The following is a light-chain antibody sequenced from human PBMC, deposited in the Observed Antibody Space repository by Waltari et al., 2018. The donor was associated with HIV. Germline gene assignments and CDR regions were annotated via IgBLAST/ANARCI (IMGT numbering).Light chain of an antibody. CDR3: GTWDTRLNGGV. V-gene: IGLV1-51*01. CDR1: TSNFGNDF. CDR2: DNN. J-gene: IGLJ3*02. Sequence: QSVLTQPPSVSAAPGQKVTISCSGSTSNFGNDFVSWYQHLPGAAPKLLIYDNNKRPSGISDRFSGSESGTSATLAITGLQTGDEAHYYCGTWDTRLNGGVFGGGTKLTVL.